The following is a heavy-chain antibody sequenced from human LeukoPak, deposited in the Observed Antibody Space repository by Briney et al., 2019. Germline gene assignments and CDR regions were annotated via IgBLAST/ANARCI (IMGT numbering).Heavy chain of an antibody. CDR1: GFTFSSYW. J-gene: IGHJ4*02. CDR3: ARVTVYYDILTGQPPHGY. V-gene: IGHV3-74*01. Sequence: GGSLRLSCAASGFTFSSYWMHWVRQAPGNGLVLVSRINSDGSSTSYADSVKARFTISRDNAKNTLSLQMTSLRAEDTAVYYCARVTVYYDILTGQPPHGYWGQGTLVTVSS. CDR2: INSDGSST. D-gene: IGHD3-9*01.